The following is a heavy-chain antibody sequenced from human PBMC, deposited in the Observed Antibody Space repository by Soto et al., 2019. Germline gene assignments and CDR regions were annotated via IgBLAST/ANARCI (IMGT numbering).Heavy chain of an antibody. CDR2: INHSGST. J-gene: IGHJ5*02. D-gene: IGHD2-2*01. CDR3: AREFRDCSSTSCPSYNCNYGSVYP. CDR1: GGSFSGYY. V-gene: IGHV4-34*01. Sequence: PSETLSLTCAVYGGSFSGYYWSWIRQPPGKGLEWIGEINHSGSTNYNPSLKSRVTISVDTSKNQFSLKLSSVTAADTAVYYCAREFRDCSSTSCPSYNCNYGSVYPWGQGTLVTVSS.